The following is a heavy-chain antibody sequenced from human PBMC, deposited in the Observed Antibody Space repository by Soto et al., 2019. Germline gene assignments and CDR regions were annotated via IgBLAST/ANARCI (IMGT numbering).Heavy chain of an antibody. V-gene: IGHV4-59*08. CDR2: IYYSGST. CDR1: GGSISGYY. J-gene: IGHJ5*02. Sequence: SETLSLTCTVSGGSISGYYWSWIRQPPGKGLEWIGYIYYSGSTNYNPSLKSRVTISVDTSKNQFSLKLSSVTAADTAVYYCARGYCSGGSCYLGWFDPWGQGTLVTVSS. D-gene: IGHD2-15*01. CDR3: ARGYCSGGSCYLGWFDP.